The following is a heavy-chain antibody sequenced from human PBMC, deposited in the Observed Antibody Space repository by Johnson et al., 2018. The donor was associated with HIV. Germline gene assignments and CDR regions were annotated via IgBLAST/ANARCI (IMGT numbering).Heavy chain of an antibody. J-gene: IGHJ3*02. Sequence: VQLVESGGGVVQPGRSLRLSCVASGFTFSSYGMHWVRQAPGKGLVWVSRINSDGSSTTYADSVKGRFTISRDNAKNTLYLQMNSLRAEDTAVYYCARGGWGDAFDIWGQGTMVTVSS. V-gene: IGHV3-74*03. D-gene: IGHD3-16*01. CDR3: ARGGWGDAFDI. CDR1: GFTFSSYG. CDR2: INSDGSST.